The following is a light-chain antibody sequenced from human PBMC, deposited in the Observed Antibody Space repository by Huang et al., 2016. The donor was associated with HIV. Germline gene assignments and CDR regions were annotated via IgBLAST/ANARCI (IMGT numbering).Light chain of an antibody. Sequence: IVMTQSPDSLALSLGETATLNCKSSQSLFFRANNKNDVAWYQQKPGQPPTLLMAWASTRGSGVPSRFSGGGSGTDFTLTISSLQAEDVAVYFCQQYFDVPWTFGRGTKVEIK. J-gene: IGKJ1*01. CDR1: QSLFFRANNKND. CDR3: QQYFDVPWT. V-gene: IGKV4-1*01. CDR2: WAS.